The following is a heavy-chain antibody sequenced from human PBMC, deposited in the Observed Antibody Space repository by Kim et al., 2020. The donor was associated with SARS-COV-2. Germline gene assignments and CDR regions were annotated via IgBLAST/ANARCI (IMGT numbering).Heavy chain of an antibody. J-gene: IGHJ4*02. CDR1: GFTFSSYA. V-gene: IGHV3-23*01. CDR3: AKGGADCSSTSCYVPRY. Sequence: GGSLRLSCAASGFTFSSYAMSWVRQAPGKGLEWVSAISGSGGSTYYADSVKGRFTISRDNSKNTLYLQMNSLRAEDTAVYYCAKGGADCSSTSCYVPRYWGQGTLVTVSS. CDR2: ISGSGGST. D-gene: IGHD2-2*01.